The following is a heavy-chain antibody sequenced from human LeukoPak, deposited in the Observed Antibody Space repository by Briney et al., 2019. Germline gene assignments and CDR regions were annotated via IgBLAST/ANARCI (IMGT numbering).Heavy chain of an antibody. J-gene: IGHJ4*02. Sequence: ASVKVSCKASGYTFTGYYMHWVRQAPGQGLEWMGIINPSGGSTSYAQKFQGRVTMTRDMSTSTVYMELSSLRSEDTAVYCCARDLIKSPPGGTFDYWGQGTLVTVSS. CDR3: ARDLIKSPPGGTFDY. CDR1: GYTFTGYY. V-gene: IGHV1-46*01. CDR2: INPSGGST. D-gene: IGHD3-16*01.